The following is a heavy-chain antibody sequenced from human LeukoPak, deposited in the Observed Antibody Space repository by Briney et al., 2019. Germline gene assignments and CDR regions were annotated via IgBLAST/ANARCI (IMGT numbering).Heavy chain of an antibody. CDR1: GGSISSYY. D-gene: IGHD3-10*01. Sequence: PSETLSLACTVSGGSISSYYWSWIRQPPGKGLGWIGYIYYSGSTNYNPSLKSRVTISVDTSKNQFSLKLSSVTAADTAVYYCARLPRLWFGESKGAFDIWGQGTMVTVSS. CDR2: IYYSGST. CDR3: ARLPRLWFGESKGAFDI. J-gene: IGHJ3*02. V-gene: IGHV4-59*08.